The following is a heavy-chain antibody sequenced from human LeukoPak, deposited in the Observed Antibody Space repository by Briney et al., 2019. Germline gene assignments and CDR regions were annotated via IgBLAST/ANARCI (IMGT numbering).Heavy chain of an antibody. CDR2: IDRHGSST. J-gene: IGHJ2*01. CDR3: ARELPGQYNWFLDL. CDR1: GFTFSSYW. V-gene: IGHV3-74*03. D-gene: IGHD1-1*01. Sequence: GGSLRLSCAASGFTFSSYWMHWVRQAPGKGLVWVSRIDRHGSSTKYADSAEGRFTISRDNAKNTLYMQMNSLRAEDTAVYYCARELPGQYNWFLDLWGRGTLVTVSS.